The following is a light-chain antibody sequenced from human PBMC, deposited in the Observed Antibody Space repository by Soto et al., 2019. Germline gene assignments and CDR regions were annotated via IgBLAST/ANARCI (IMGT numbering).Light chain of an antibody. CDR3: QQSYSTLYT. V-gene: IGKV1-39*01. J-gene: IGKJ2*01. CDR2: AAS. Sequence: DFQMTQSPSSLSASVGDRVTITCRASQSISSYLNWYQQKPGKAPKLLIYAASSLQSGVPSRFSGSGSGTDFTLTISSLQPEDFATYYCQQSYSTLYTFGQGTKLEIK. CDR1: QSISSY.